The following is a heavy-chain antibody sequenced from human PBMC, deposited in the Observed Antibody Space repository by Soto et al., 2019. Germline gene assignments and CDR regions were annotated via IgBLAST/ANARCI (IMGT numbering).Heavy chain of an antibody. D-gene: IGHD2-2*02. J-gene: IGHJ6*03. CDR3: TRDLRYCSSSSCYNFYYYMDV. CDR2: IYSGGST. Sequence: GGSLRLSCAASGFTVSSNYMSWVRQAPGKGLEWVSVIYSGGSTYYADSVKGRFTISRHSSESTVYLQMNSLRAEDTAVYYCTRDLRYCSSSSCYNFYYYMDVWGKGTTVTVSS. V-gene: IGHV3-53*01. CDR1: GFTVSSNY.